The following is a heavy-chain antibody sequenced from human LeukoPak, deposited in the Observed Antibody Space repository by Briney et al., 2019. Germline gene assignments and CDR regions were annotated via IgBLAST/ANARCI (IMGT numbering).Heavy chain of an antibody. V-gene: IGHV4-4*07. D-gene: IGHD3-3*01. CDR1: GGSTSNYF. Sequence: SETLSLTCTVSGGSTSNYFCTWLRQSAGKGLEWIGRIHTSGSTNYNPSLKSRVSISVNTSKNQFSLKLSSVTAADTAVYYCARDPEGHGYYFDYWGQGALVTVSS. J-gene: IGHJ4*02. CDR3: ARDPEGHGYYFDY. CDR2: IHTSGST.